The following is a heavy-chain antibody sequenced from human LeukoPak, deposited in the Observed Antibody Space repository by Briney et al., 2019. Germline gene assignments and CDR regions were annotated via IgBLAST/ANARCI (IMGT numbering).Heavy chain of an antibody. V-gene: IGHV3-74*01. Sequence: GGSLRLSCAASGFTFSRSWMHWVRQAPGKGLVWVSRINDDGSTTSYADSVKGRFTISRDNAKKTLFLQMNSLRAEDTGVYYCARGPAANSGNYYVGDYWGQGTLVTVSS. D-gene: IGHD1-26*01. J-gene: IGHJ4*02. CDR3: ARGPAANSGNYYVGDY. CDR1: GFTFSRSW. CDR2: INDDGSTT.